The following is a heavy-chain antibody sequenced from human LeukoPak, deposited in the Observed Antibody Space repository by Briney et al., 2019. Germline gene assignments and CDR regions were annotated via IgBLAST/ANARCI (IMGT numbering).Heavy chain of an antibody. Sequence: PGGSLRLSCAASGFTFSSYAMSWVRQAPGKRLEWVSAISGSGGSTYYADSVKGRFTISRDNSKNTLYLQMNSLRAEDTAVYYCPKTSVAGTRYFDYWGQGTLVTVSS. D-gene: IGHD6-19*01. V-gene: IGHV3-23*01. J-gene: IGHJ4*02. CDR1: GFTFSSYA. CDR2: ISGSGGST. CDR3: PKTSVAGTRYFDY.